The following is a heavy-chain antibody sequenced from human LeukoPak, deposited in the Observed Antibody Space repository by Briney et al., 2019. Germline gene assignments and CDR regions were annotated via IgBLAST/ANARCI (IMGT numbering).Heavy chain of an antibody. J-gene: IGHJ4*02. Sequence: GGSLRLSCAASGFSFSASYMTWVRQAPGKGLECVAYIRPDGSSTYYVDSVKGRFTISRDNAKNSVYLQMDSLRVEDTALYYCSTEPRLLSYWGQGTLVTVSP. CDR3: STEPRLLSY. CDR1: GFSFSASY. V-gene: IGHV3-7*01. CDR2: IRPDGSST. D-gene: IGHD3-10*01.